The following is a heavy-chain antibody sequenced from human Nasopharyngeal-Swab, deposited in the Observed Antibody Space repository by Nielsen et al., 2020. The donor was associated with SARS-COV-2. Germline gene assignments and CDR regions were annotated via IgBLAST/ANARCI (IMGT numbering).Heavy chain of an antibody. V-gene: IGHV4-59*01. J-gene: IGHJ5*02. CDR1: GGSISSYY. CDR3: VRGFDP. CDR2: IYYSGRT. Sequence: SATLSLTCTVSGGSISSYYWSWIRQPPGKGLEWIGYIYYSGRTNYNPSLKSRVTISVDTSKNQFSLKLSSVTAADTAVYYCVRGFDPWGQETLVTVSS.